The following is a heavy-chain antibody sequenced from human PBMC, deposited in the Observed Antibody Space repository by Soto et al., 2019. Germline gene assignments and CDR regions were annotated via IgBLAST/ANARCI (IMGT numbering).Heavy chain of an antibody. CDR2: IYPGDHET. J-gene: IGHJ4*02. CDR3: ARGPRNGQYVHY. Sequence: ESLKISCQWSGYTFSDFWIGWVCQLPGKGLEWMGIIYPGDHETRYSPSFHGKVTISADTSINTASLQWNCLNASDTAFYFCARGPRNGQYVHYWGQGALVTVSS. CDR1: GYTFSDFW. V-gene: IGHV5-51*01.